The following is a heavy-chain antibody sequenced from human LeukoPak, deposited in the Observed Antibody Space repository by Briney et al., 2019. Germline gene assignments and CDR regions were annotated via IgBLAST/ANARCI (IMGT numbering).Heavy chain of an antibody. CDR2: IYYSGSA. J-gene: IGHJ4*02. Sequence: SETLSLTCTVSGGSISSYYWSWIRQPPGKGLEWIGYIYYSGSANYNPSLKSRVTISVDTSRNQFSLKLSSLTAADTAVYYCARYYYESSGYYVLDYWGQGTLVTVSS. CDR3: ARYYYESSGYYVLDY. CDR1: GGSISSYY. D-gene: IGHD3-22*01. V-gene: IGHV4-59*01.